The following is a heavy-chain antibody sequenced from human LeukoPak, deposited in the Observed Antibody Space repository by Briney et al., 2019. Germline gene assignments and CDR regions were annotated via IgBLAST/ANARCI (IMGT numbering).Heavy chain of an antibody. J-gene: IGHJ5*02. CDR3: ARTGGYMVWGVQNWFDP. D-gene: IGHD3-10*01. CDR2: GST. CDR1: GGSVSSGSFY. V-gene: IGHV4-39*01. Sequence: SETLSLTCTVSGGSVSSGSFYWGWARQPPGKGLEWIGSGSTHYNPSLKSRVTISVDTSRNQFSLKLTSVTAADTAVYYCARTGGYMVWGVQNWFDPWGQGTLVTVSS.